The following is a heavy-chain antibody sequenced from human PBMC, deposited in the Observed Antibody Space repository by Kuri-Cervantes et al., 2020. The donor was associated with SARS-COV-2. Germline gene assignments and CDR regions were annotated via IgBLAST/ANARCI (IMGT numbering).Heavy chain of an antibody. CDR1: GSTFSSYG. CDR2: IRYDGSNK. Sequence: GESLKISCAASGSTFSSYGMHWVRQAPGKGLEWVAFIRYDGSNKYYADSVKGRFTISRDNAKNSLYLQMNSLRAEDTAVYYCARDYGSYRTVAFDYWGQGTLVTVSS. D-gene: IGHD1-26*01. CDR3: ARDYGSYRTVAFDY. V-gene: IGHV3-30*02. J-gene: IGHJ4*02.